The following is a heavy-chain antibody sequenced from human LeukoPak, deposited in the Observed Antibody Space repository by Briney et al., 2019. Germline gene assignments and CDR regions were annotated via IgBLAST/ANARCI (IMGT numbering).Heavy chain of an antibody. Sequence: PGGSLRLSCAVSRINFNSYWVTWVRQAPGKGLEWVANIKQDGSETYYMDSVKGRFSISRDNAKNSLYLQMNSLRAEDTAVYYCARALSDFWTGYFFDSWGQGTLVTVSS. D-gene: IGHD3/OR15-3a*01. V-gene: IGHV3-7*01. CDR2: IKQDGSET. CDR1: RINFNSYW. J-gene: IGHJ4*02. CDR3: ARALSDFWTGYFFDS.